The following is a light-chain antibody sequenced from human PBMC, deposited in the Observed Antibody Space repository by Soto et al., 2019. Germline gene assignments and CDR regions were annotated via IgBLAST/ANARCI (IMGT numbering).Light chain of an antibody. Sequence: EIVMTQSPDTLSVSPGETATLSCRASQSVSYNLAWYQQKPGQGPRLLIYGAFTRATGIPARFSGSGSGTDFTLTISSLQSEDFAVYYCQQYKNWPPLTFGGGTKVESK. CDR1: QSVSYN. J-gene: IGKJ4*01. CDR2: GAF. CDR3: QQYKNWPPLT. V-gene: IGKV3-15*01.